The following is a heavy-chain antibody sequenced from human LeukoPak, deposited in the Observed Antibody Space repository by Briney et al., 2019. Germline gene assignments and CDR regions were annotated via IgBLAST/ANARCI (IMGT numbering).Heavy chain of an antibody. CDR1: GGSISTYY. CDR3: VRSGSPGYSSGWSWFDP. Sequence: SSETLSLTCTVSGGSISTYYWSWIRQPPGKGLECIGYMYYSGSTNYSPSLKSRVTISLDTSKNQFSLKLSSVTAADTAVYYCVRSGSPGYSSGWSWFDPWGQGTLVTVSS. CDR2: MYYSGST. V-gene: IGHV4-59*08. J-gene: IGHJ5*02. D-gene: IGHD6-13*01.